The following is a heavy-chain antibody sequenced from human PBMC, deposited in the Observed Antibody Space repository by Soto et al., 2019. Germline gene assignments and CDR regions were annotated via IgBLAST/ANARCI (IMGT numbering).Heavy chain of an antibody. CDR2: IYPADSDT. CDR1: GYSFTNYW. CDR3: ARRDRGSMAGYDGFNI. J-gene: IGHJ3*02. D-gene: IGHD6-19*01. V-gene: IGHV5-51*01. Sequence: GDPLKISCKGSGYSFTNYWIGWVRQIPGKGLEWMGVIYPADSDTRYSPSFQGHVTFSADKSISTAYLQWTILKASDTAMYYCARRDRGSMAGYDGFNIWGQGTMVTVSS.